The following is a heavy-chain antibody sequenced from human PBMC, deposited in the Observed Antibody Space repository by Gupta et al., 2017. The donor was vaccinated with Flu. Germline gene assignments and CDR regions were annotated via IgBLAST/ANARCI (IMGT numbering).Heavy chain of an antibody. V-gene: IGHV1-69*06. D-gene: IGHD3-22*01. CDR1: GGTFGSST. CDR2: ISPVVGTV. Sequence: QVHLVQSGSEVKEPGSSVRISCESRGGTFGSSTINWLRQAPGQGLEWLAFISPVVGTVKYAQNLQGRITITADTATSSAYMDLNSLRSDDTALYFCAREKNFYDISGHDAFDLWGQGTLVTVSS. J-gene: IGHJ3*01. CDR3: AREKNFYDISGHDAFDL.